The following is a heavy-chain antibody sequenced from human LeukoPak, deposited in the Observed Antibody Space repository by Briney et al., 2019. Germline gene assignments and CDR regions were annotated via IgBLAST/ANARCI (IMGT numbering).Heavy chain of an antibody. Sequence: PSETLSLTCTVSGGSISSHYWSWIRQPAEKGLEWIGRIYSSGSTDYKPSLKSRVTMSVDASKNQFSLKLTSVTAADTAVYFCARNLQGGYNYGYLDSWGQGTLVTVSS. CDR2: IYSSGST. CDR1: GGSISSHY. V-gene: IGHV4-4*07. J-gene: IGHJ4*02. CDR3: ARNLQGGYNYGYLDS. D-gene: IGHD5-18*01.